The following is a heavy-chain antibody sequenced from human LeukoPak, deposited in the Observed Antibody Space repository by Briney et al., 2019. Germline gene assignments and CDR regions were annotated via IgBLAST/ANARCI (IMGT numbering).Heavy chain of an antibody. J-gene: IGHJ4*02. CDR3: ARGHYDVLAASYKWTPDY. CDR2: ISGSGATT. D-gene: IGHD3-9*01. CDR1: GFTFCSNF. Sequence: RPGGSLRLSCAASGFTFCSNFMSWVRQAPGKGLEWVSGISGSGATTYYADSVKGRFTTSRDNAKNSLSLQLNSLRVEDTAVYYCARGHYDVLAASYKWTPDYWGQGTLVTVSS. V-gene: IGHV3-23*01.